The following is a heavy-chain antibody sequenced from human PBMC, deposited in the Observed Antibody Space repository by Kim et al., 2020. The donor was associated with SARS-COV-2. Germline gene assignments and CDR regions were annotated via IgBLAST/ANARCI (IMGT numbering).Heavy chain of an antibody. J-gene: IGHJ4*02. Sequence: GNGNRIYSQQFQGRVTFTTDTSASTAYMELSSLRSEDSAVYYCLGVFYFEYWGQGTLVTVSS. D-gene: IGHD3-16*01. CDR2: GNGNR. CDR3: LGVFYFEY. V-gene: IGHV1-3*01.